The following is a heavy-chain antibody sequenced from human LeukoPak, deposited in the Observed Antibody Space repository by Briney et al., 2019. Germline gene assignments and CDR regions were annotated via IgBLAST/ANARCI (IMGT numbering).Heavy chain of an antibody. V-gene: IGHV4-34*01. CDR1: GGSFSGYY. Sequence: SETLSLTCAVYGGSFSGYYWSWIRQPPGKGLEWIGEINHSGSTNYNPSLKSRVTISVDTSKNQFSLKLSSVTAADTAMYYCARGRGYCSGGSCYWLYYFDYWGQGTLVTVSS. CDR2: INHSGST. CDR3: ARGRGYCSGGSCYWLYYFDY. D-gene: IGHD2-15*01. J-gene: IGHJ4*02.